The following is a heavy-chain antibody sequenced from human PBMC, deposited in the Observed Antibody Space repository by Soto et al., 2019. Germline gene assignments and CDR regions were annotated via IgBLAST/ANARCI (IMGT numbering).Heavy chain of an antibody. CDR1: GFTLSGDW. D-gene: IGHD3-3*01. CDR3: SRGRSPYYGYFDP. V-gene: IGHV3-74*01. CDR2: ISPDGTTT. Sequence: PGGSLRLSCVASGFTLSGDWMHWVRQLPGKGLVWVSRISPDGTTTYYADSVKGRFTISRDNAKNTLYLQMNGLRADDTAVYYCSRGRSPYYGYFDPWGPGTLVTVSS. J-gene: IGHJ5*02.